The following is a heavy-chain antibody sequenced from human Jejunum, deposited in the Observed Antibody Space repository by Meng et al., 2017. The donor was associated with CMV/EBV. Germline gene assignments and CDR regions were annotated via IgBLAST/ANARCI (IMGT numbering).Heavy chain of an antibody. Sequence: QVKLVQSGFELKKPGASVKVSCKASGYTFTSYAMNWVRQAPGQGLEWMGWINTNTGNPTYAQGFTGRFVFSLDTSVSTAYLQISSLKAEDTAVYYCARETLGYCSSTSCYIGPPDYWGQGTLVTVSS. CDR1: GYTFTSYA. CDR2: INTNTGNP. J-gene: IGHJ4*02. CDR3: ARETLGYCSSTSCYIGPPDY. D-gene: IGHD2-2*01. V-gene: IGHV7-4-1*02.